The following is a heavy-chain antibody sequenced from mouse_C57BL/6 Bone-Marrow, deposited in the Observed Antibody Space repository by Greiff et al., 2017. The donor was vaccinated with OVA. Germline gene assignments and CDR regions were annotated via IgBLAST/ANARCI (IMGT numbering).Heavy chain of an antibody. V-gene: IGHV1-81*01. CDR1: GYTFTSYG. Sequence: VQLQQSGAELARPGASVKLSCKASGYTFTSYGISWVKQRTGQGLEWIGEIYPSSGNTYYNEKFKGKATLTADKSSRTAYMELRSLTSEDSAVYFWAFLDYGNFFDYWGQGTTLTVSA. D-gene: IGHD2-1*01. CDR2: IYPSSGNT. CDR3: AFLDYGNFFDY. J-gene: IGHJ2*01.